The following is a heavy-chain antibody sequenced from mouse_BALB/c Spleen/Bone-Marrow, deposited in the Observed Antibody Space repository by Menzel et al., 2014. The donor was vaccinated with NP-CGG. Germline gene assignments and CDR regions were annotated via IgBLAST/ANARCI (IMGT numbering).Heavy chain of an antibody. CDR2: IHPGSGGT. Sequence: VQLQQSGAELVRPGASVKLSCTALGFTFTDYELHWVKQTPVHGLEWIGAIHPGSGGTAYNQKFKGKATLTADKSSSTTYMELGSLTSEDSAVYYCSGGWDWFDYWGQGTLVTVSA. CDR1: GFTFTDYE. J-gene: IGHJ3*01. CDR3: SGGWDWFDY. V-gene: IGHV1-15*01. D-gene: IGHD4-1*01.